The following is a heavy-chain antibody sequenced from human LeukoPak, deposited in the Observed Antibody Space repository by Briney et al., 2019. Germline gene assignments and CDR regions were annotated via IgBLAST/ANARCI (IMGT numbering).Heavy chain of an antibody. CDR2: IIPILGIA. V-gene: IGHV1-69*02. Sequence: GASVTVSCKASGYTFTSYTISWVRQAPGQGLEWMGRIIPILGIANYAQKFQGRVTITADKSTSTAYMELSSLRSEDTAVYYCLAYCGGDCPNWFDPWGQGTLVTVSS. CDR1: GYTFTSYT. CDR3: LAYCGGDCPNWFDP. J-gene: IGHJ5*02. D-gene: IGHD2-21*01.